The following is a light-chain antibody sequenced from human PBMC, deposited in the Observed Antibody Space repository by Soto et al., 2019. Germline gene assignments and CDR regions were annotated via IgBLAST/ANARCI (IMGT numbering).Light chain of an antibody. CDR2: DAS. Sequence: EIVLTQSPATLSLSPGERATLSCRASQSVSSYLAWYQQKPGQAPRLLIYDASNRATGIPARFSGSGSGTDCTLTISSLEPEDFAVYSCQQRSNWPLFTFGPGTKVDIK. CDR3: QQRSNWPLFT. V-gene: IGKV3-11*01. CDR1: QSVSSY. J-gene: IGKJ3*01.